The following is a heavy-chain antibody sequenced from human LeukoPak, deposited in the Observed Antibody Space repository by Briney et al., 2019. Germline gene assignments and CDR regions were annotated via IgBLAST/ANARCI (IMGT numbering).Heavy chain of an antibody. CDR3: AKDVQLSSGSGWYVGYYFDY. CDR1: GFTFSSYG. J-gene: IGHJ4*02. CDR2: ISYDGSNK. Sequence: GGSLRLSCAASGFTFSSYGMHWVRQAPGKGLEWVAVISYDGSNKYYADSMKGRFTISRDNSKNTLYLQMNSLRAEDTAVYYCAKDVQLSSGSGWYVGYYFDYWGQGTLVTVSS. V-gene: IGHV3-30*18. D-gene: IGHD6-19*01.